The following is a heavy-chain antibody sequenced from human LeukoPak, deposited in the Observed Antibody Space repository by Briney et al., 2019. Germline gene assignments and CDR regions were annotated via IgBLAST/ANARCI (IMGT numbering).Heavy chain of an antibody. CDR3: ANHCSGGSCYPY. J-gene: IGHJ4*02. V-gene: IGHV3-53*01. CDR1: GFTVTTNY. Sequence: GGSLRLSCAASGFTVTTNYMNWVRQAPGKGLEWVAVIYSGGTTYYADSVKGRFTISRDNSKNTLYLEMNSLRADDTAVYYCANHCSGGSCYPYWGQGTLVTVS. CDR2: IYSGGTT. D-gene: IGHD2-15*01.